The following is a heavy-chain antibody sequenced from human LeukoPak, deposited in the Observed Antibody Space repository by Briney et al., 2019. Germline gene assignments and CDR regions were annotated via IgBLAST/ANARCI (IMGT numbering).Heavy chain of an antibody. CDR1: GGSFSGYY. J-gene: IGHJ4*02. CDR3: ARLRQIVAANADPSSGFDH. V-gene: IGHV4-34*01. Sequence: SETLSLTCAVYGGSFSGYYWTWIRQPPGKGLEWIGEISHSERTNSNPSLKSRVTMSLDTSKNQFSLKLTSVTAADTAMYYCARLRQIVAANADPSSGFDHWGQGTLVTVSS. CDR2: ISHSERT. D-gene: IGHD6-25*01.